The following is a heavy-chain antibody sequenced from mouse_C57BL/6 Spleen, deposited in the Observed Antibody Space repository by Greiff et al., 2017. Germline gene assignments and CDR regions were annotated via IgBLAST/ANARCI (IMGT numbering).Heavy chain of an antibody. J-gene: IGHJ1*03. CDR2: IDPNSGGT. Sequence: QVQLQQPGAELVKPGASVKLSCKASGYTFTSYWMHWVKQRPGRGLEWIGRIDPNSGGTKYNEKFKSKATLTVDKPSSTAYMQRSSLTSEDSAVYYCARKGIYYDYDWYFDVWGTGTTVTVSS. V-gene: IGHV1-72*01. D-gene: IGHD2-4*01. CDR1: GYTFTSYW. CDR3: ARKGIYYDYDWYFDV.